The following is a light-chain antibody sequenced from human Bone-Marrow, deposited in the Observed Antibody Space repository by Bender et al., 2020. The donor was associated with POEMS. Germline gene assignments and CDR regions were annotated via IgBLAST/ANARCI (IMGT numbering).Light chain of an antibody. J-gene: IGLJ1*01. V-gene: IGLV2-23*01. CDR3: SSYAGVNTYV. Sequence: QSALTQPASVSGSPGQSITISCTGTSSDVGYSYLVSWYQQHPGKAPKVIIYEGYERPSGISHRFSGSKSGSTASLTISGLQAEDEADYYCSSYAGVNTYVFGGGTQVTVL. CDR2: EGY. CDR1: SSDVGYSYL.